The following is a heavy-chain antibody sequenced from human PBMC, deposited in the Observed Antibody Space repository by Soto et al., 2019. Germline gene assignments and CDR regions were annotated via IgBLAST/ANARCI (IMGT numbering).Heavy chain of an antibody. Sequence: EVQVLATGGGLIQPGGSLRLSCAASGFTVNSNYMSWVRQAPGEGLQWVSITNTGGTTYYADSVKGRFTVSRDNSKNTLYLQMNSQRAEDTAVYYCAKGDGFILPVWRQGTTVSVSS. CDR1: GFTVNSNY. CDR3: AKGDGFILPV. CDR2: TNTGGTT. V-gene: IGHV3-53*02. J-gene: IGHJ6*02. D-gene: IGHD3-9*01.